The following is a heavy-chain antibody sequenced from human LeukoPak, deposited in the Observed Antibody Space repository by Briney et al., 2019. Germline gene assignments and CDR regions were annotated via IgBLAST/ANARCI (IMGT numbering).Heavy chain of an antibody. J-gene: IGHJ6*04. Sequence: SVKVSCKASGGTFSSYGITWIRQAHGQGLEWMGEIIPVFGTTNYAQNFQGRVTITADESTTTAYMELSSLRSEDTAVYYCARDRRYTEYYGMDVWGKGTTVTVSS. V-gene: IGHV1-69*13. D-gene: IGHD2/OR15-2a*01. CDR3: ARDRRYTEYYGMDV. CDR1: GGTFSSYG. CDR2: IIPVFGTT.